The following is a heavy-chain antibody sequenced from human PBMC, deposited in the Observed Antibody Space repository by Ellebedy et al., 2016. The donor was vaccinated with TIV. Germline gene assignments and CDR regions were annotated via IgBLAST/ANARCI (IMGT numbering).Heavy chain of an antibody. CDR2: IKSKTDGGTT. J-gene: IGHJ2*01. Sequence: PGGSLRLSCAASGFTFSNAGMNWVRQAPGKGLEWVGRIKSKTDGGTTDYAAPVKGRFTISRDDSKNTLYLQMNSLKTEDTAVYYCTTTPYGDYGKWYFDLWGRGTLVTVSS. CDR3: TTTPYGDYGKWYFDL. D-gene: IGHD4-17*01. V-gene: IGHV3-15*07. CDR1: GFTFSNAG.